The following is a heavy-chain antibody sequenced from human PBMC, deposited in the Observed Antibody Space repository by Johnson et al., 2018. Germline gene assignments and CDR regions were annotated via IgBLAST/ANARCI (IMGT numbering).Heavy chain of an antibody. D-gene: IGHD6-13*01. CDR3: VKDLAGNYYYMDV. CDR1: GFTFGDYA. J-gene: IGHJ6*03. CDR2: ISWNSVSV. V-gene: IGHV3-9*01. Sequence: EVQLVESVGGLVQPGRSXRLSCVGSGFTFGDYAMHWVRLGPGEGLEWVSGISWNSVSVCYAESVKGRFTISRDNAKKPLYLQMSSLRVEDTALYYCVKDLAGNYYYMDVWGKGTTVTVSS.